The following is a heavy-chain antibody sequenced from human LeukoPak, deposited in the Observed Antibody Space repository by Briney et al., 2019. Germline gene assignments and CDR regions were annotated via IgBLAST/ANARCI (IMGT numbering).Heavy chain of an antibody. V-gene: IGHV3-9*01. Sequence: PGGSLRLSCAASGFTFDDYAMHWVRQAPGKGLEWVSGISWNSGSIGYADSVKGRFTISRDNAKNSLYLQMSSLRAEDTAVYYCAKSTYRTTVTTALFDYWGQGTLVTVSS. J-gene: IGHJ4*02. D-gene: IGHD4-17*01. CDR1: GFTFDDYA. CDR3: AKSTYRTTVTTALFDY. CDR2: ISWNSGSI.